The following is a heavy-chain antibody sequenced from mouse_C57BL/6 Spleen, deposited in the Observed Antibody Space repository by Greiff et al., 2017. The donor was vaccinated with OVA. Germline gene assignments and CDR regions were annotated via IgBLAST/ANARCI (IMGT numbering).Heavy chain of an antibody. CDR2: IYPRSGNT. Sequence: QVQLQQSGAELARPGASVKLSCKASGYTFTSYGISWVKQRTGQGLEWIGEIYPRSGNTYYNEKFKGKATLTADKSSSTAYMELRSLTSEDSAVYFCARYGDYDGTLYAMDYWGQGTSVTVSS. CDR3: ARYGDYDGTLYAMDY. V-gene: IGHV1-81*01. CDR1: GYTFTSYG. D-gene: IGHD2-4*01. J-gene: IGHJ4*01.